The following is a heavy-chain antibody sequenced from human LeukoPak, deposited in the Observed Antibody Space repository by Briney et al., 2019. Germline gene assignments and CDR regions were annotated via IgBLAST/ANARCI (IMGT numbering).Heavy chain of an antibody. CDR1: GGSFSGYY. D-gene: IGHD2-21*02. Sequence: SETLSLTCAVYGGSFSGYYWSWIRQPPGKGLEWIGEINHSGSTNYNPSLKSRVTISVDTSKNRFSLKVTSVIAADTAMYYCAREGRRDLSDSWGQGTLVTVSS. J-gene: IGHJ4*02. CDR3: AREGRRDLSDS. CDR2: INHSGST. V-gene: IGHV4-34*01.